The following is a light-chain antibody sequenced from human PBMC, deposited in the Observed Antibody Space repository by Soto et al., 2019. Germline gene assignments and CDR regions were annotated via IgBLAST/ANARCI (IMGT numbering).Light chain of an antibody. CDR3: SSYPSSSTPYV. J-gene: IGLJ1*01. CDR1: SSDVGGYNY. CDR2: DVT. V-gene: IGLV2-14*01. Sequence: VLTQPASVSGSPGQSITISCTGTSSDVGGYNYVSWYQQHPVKAPKLMIYDVTNRPSGVSDRFSGSKSGNTASLTISGLQAEDEADYYCSSYPSSSTPYVFGTGTKVTVL.